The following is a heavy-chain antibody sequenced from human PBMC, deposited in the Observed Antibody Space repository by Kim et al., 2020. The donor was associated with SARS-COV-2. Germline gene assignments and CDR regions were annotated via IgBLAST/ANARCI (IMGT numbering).Heavy chain of an antibody. CDR1: GYSFSNYG. Sequence: SVKVSCKASGYSFSNYGLVWARQAPGQGLEWMGWISSNSGHTKYAQNVQGRVTLTTDTSTNTGYMELSSLRSDDTAVYYCSPYYDSNSYRGQWDWGQGTPVTVSS. D-gene: IGHD3-22*01. J-gene: IGHJ4*01. CDR3: SPYYDSNSYRGQWD. CDR2: ISSNSGHT. V-gene: IGHV1-18*01.